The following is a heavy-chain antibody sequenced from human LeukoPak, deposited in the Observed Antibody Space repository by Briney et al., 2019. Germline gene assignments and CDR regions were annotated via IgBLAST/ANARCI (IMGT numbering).Heavy chain of an antibody. V-gene: IGHV3-53*01. J-gene: IGHJ4*02. Sequence: PGGSLRLSCAASGFTVSGSYMTWVRQAPGKGLEWVSVTYGGDTTYYADSVKGRFTISRDNSKNTLYLQMNSLRAEDTAVYYCAKDLTYWGQGTLVTVSS. CDR2: TYGGDTT. CDR1: GFTVSGSY. D-gene: IGHD2-21*02. CDR3: AKDLTY.